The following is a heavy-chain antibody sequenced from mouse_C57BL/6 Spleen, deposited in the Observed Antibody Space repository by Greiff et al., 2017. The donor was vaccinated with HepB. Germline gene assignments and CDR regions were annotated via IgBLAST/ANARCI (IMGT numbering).Heavy chain of an antibody. Sequence: VQLKESGAELVRPGASVKLSCKASGYTFTDYYINWVKQRPGQGLEWIARLYPGSGNTYYNEKFKGKATLTAEKSSSTAYMQLSSLTSEDSAVYFCARGPPDYGSSCDYWGKGTTLAVSS. CDR2: LYPGSGNT. D-gene: IGHD1-1*01. J-gene: IGHJ2*01. CDR3: ARGPPDYGSSCDY. CDR1: GYTFTDYY. V-gene: IGHV1-76*01.